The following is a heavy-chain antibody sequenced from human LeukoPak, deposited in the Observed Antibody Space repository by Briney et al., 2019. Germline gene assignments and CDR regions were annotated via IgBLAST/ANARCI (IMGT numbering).Heavy chain of an antibody. CDR1: GYTLTELS. V-gene: IGHV1-24*01. Sequence: GASVKVSCKVSGYTLTELSMHWVRQAPGKGLEWMGGFDPEDGETIYAQKFQGRVTMTEDTSTDTAYMELSSLRSEDTAVYYCATVWFRQQLVLQTPHYYYYGMDVWGQGTTVTVSS. CDR2: FDPEDGET. J-gene: IGHJ6*02. D-gene: IGHD6-13*01. CDR3: ATVWFRQQLVLQTPHYYYYGMDV.